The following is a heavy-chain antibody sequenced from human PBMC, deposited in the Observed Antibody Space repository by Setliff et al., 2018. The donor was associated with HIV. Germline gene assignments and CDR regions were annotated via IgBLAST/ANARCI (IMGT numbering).Heavy chain of an antibody. CDR3: AREAWTSYRSSSGYYYYYMDV. J-gene: IGHJ6*03. V-gene: IGHV4-59*12. Sequence: SETLSLTCTVSGGSITGYYWSWIRQPPGKGLEWIGWIYYSGDTRYNPSLKSRVTISLDTSKNRFSLKLSSTTAADTAVYYCAREAWTSYRSSSGYYYYYMDVWGKGTTVTVSS. D-gene: IGHD6-6*01. CDR1: GGSITGYY. CDR2: IYYSGDT.